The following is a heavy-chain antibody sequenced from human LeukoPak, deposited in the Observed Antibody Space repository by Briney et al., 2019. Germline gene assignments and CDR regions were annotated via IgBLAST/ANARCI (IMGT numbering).Heavy chain of an antibody. J-gene: IGHJ5*02. CDR3: AKVPRYSSGWYSTMIVGGKVWFDP. CDR1: GFTFSSYA. D-gene: IGHD6-19*01. Sequence: GGSLRLSCAASGFTFSSYAMSWVRQAPGKGLERVSAISGSGGSTYYADSVKGGFTISRDNSKNTLYLQMNSLRAEDTAVYYCAKVPRYSSGWYSTMIVGGKVWFDPWGQGTLVTVSS. CDR2: ISGSGGST. V-gene: IGHV3-23*01.